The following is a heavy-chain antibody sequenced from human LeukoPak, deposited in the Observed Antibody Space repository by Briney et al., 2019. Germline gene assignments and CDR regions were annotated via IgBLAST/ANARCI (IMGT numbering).Heavy chain of an antibody. D-gene: IGHD3-9*01. CDR3: ASTHYDIMTPSYYVDF. CDR1: GGSATSTTYY. J-gene: IGHJ4*02. V-gene: IGHV4-39*01. CDR2: LYYGGST. Sequence: PSETLSLTCSVSGGSATSTTYYWSWIRRPPGEGLELIGSLYYGGSTHYNPSLKRRVTISVDKSNNQFSLHLSSLTASDTAVFYCASTHYDIMTPSYYVDFWGQGTLVTVSS.